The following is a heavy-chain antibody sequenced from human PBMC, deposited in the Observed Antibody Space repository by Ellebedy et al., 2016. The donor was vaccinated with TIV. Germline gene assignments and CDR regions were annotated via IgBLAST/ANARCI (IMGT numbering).Heavy chain of an antibody. Sequence: AASVKVSCKASGYTFTSSSYMNWVRQAPGQGLDWMGIINPSDGGTSYAQKFQCRVTMTSDTSTNTVYLELSSLRSEDTAVYYCAREAAAGPLMYLDYWGRGTLVTVSS. CDR3: AREAAAGPLMYLDY. CDR2: INPSDGGT. CDR1: GYTFTSSSY. D-gene: IGHD6-13*01. V-gene: IGHV1-46*01. J-gene: IGHJ4*02.